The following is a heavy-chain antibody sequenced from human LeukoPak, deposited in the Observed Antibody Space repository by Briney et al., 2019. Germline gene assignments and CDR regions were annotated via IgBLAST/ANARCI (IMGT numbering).Heavy chain of an antibody. Sequence: GGSLRLSCAASGFTFSDSYMTWVRQAPGKGLEWLSYISGNSGDTNYADSVKGRFTISRDNAENSLYLQMNSLRVEDTAVYYCARDPRTVRIWGQGTLVTVSS. CDR2: ISGNSGDT. D-gene: IGHD1-1*01. CDR3: ARDPRTVRI. J-gene: IGHJ4*02. CDR1: GFTFSDSY. V-gene: IGHV3-11*06.